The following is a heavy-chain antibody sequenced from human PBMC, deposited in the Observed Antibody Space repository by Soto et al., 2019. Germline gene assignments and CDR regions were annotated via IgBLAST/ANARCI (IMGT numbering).Heavy chain of an antibody. CDR2: IFHSGTT. CDR3: ARVDYRVAFDI. V-gene: IGHV4-4*02. J-gene: IGHJ3*02. Sequence: PSETLSLTCAVSGGSIRSTFWWSWVRQPPGKGLEWVGEIFHSGTTNKNPSLRSRVTISLDKSRNQFSLNLTSMTAADTAVYYCARVDYRVAFDIWGQGTMVTVPS. D-gene: IGHD4-4*01. CDR1: GGSIRSTFW.